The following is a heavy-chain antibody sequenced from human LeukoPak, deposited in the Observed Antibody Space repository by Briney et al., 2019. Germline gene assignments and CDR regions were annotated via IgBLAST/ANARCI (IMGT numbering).Heavy chain of an antibody. CDR2: IFWDDNE. CDR1: GFSLSTGGVG. Sequence: SGPTLVKPTQTLTLTCSFSGFSLSTGGVGVGWIRQPPGKALEWLALIFWDDNERYSPSLKNRLTITKDTSKNQVVLSVTNVDPVDTATYYCLHRPPSRSYFDYWGQRTLVTVSS. D-gene: IGHD2-2*01. CDR3: LHRPPSRSYFDY. V-gene: IGHV2-5*02. J-gene: IGHJ4*02.